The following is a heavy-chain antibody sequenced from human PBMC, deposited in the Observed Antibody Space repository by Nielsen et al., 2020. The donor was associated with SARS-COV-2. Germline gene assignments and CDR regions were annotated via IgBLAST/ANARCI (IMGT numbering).Heavy chain of an antibody. CDR1: GYSFTSYW. CDR3: ARGGQWIQLWSYFDY. Sequence: GGSLRLSCKGSGYSFTSYWIGWVRQMPGKGLEWMGIIYPGDSDTRYSPSFQGQATISADKSISTAYLQWSSLKASDTAMYYCARGGQWIQLWSYFDYWGQGTLVTVSS. V-gene: IGHV5-51*01. D-gene: IGHD5-18*01. J-gene: IGHJ4*02. CDR2: IYPGDSDT.